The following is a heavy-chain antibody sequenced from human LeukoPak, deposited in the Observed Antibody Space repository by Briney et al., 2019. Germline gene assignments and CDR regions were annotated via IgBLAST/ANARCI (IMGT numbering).Heavy chain of an antibody. D-gene: IGHD3-22*01. CDR2: INHSGST. Sequence: SETLSLTCAVYGGSFSGYYWSWIRQPPGKGLEWIGEINHSGSTNYNPSLKSRVTISVDTSKNQFSLKLSSVTAADTAVYYCARGRGDYDSSGYYFRFRVEYCFDYWGQGTLVTVSS. CDR3: ARGRGDYDSSGYYFRFRVEYCFDY. J-gene: IGHJ4*02. V-gene: IGHV4-34*01. CDR1: GGSFSGYY.